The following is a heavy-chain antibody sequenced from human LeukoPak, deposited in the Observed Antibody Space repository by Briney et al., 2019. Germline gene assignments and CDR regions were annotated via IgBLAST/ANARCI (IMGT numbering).Heavy chain of an antibody. D-gene: IGHD6-19*01. V-gene: IGHV4-39*01. CDR3: ARHSSGHGIDY. Sequence: SQTLSLTCTVSGGSISSSSYYWGWIRQPPGKGLEWIGSIYYSGSTYYNPSLKSRVTISVDTSKNQFSLKLSSVTAADTAVYYCARHSSGHGIDYWGQGTLVTVSS. J-gene: IGHJ4*02. CDR1: GGSISSSSYY. CDR2: IYYSGST.